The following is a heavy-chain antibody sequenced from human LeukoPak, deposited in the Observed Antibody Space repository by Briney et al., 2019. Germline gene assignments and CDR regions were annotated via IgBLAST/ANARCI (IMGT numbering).Heavy chain of an antibody. CDR3: ARGPTLWIDCSGGSCYGTWVAGVDY. CDR1: GYTFTSYG. D-gene: IGHD2-15*01. J-gene: IGHJ4*02. V-gene: IGHV1-18*01. Sequence: GASVKVSCKASGYTFTSYGISWVRQAPGQGLEWMGWISAYNGNTNYAQKLQGRVTMTTDTSTSTAYMELRSLRSDDTAVYYCARGPTLWIDCSGGSCYGTWVAGVDYWGQGTLVTVSS. CDR2: ISAYNGNT.